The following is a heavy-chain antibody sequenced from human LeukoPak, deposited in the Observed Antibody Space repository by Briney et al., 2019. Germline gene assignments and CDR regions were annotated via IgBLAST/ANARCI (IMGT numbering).Heavy chain of an antibody. CDR3: AKDLLPVAANW. Sequence: GGSLRLSCAASGFTFSRSWMHWVRQAPGKGLEWVASIKEDGSEKYYVDSVKGRFTISRDNAKNSLYLQMNSLRAEDTAVYYCAKDLLPVAANWWGQGTLVTVSS. J-gene: IGHJ4*02. V-gene: IGHV3-7*03. CDR1: GFTFSRSW. CDR2: IKEDGSEK. D-gene: IGHD6-19*01.